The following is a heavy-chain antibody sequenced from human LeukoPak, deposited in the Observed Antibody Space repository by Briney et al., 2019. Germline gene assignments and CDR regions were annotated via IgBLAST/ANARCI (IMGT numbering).Heavy chain of an antibody. CDR3: AKARAAVVEAAINY. Sequence: GGSLRLSCAASGFNFSNYAMTWVRQAPGTGLEWVSTVNSNDRPYYADSVKGRFTISRDNSKNTLYLQMNTLRVEDTALYYCAKARAAVVEAAINYWGQGILVTVSP. V-gene: IGHV3-23*01. CDR2: VNSNDRP. CDR1: GFNFSNYA. D-gene: IGHD2-15*01. J-gene: IGHJ4*02.